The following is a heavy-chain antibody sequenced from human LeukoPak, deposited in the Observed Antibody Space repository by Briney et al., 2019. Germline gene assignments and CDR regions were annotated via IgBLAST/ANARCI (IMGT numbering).Heavy chain of an antibody. J-gene: IGHJ5*02. CDR2: INTNTGNP. CDR3: ARLVETPYCSSTSCYGWFDP. D-gene: IGHD2-2*01. CDR1: GYTFTSYA. V-gene: IGHV7-4-1*02. Sequence: GGSLRLSCAASGYTFTSYAMNWVRQAPGQGLEWMEWINTNTGNPTYAQGFTGRFVFSLDTSVSTAYLQISSLKAEDTAVYYCARLVETPYCSSTSCYGWFDPWGQGTLVTVSS.